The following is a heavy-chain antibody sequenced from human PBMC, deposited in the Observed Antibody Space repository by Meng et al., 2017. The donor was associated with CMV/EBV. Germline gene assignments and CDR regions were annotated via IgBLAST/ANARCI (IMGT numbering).Heavy chain of an antibody. Sequence: ETLSLTCAASGFTFSNYNINWVRQAPGKGLEWVSSISSISSYIYYSDSVQGRFTISRDNAKNSLYLQMNILRVEDTAVYYCAIDGKKTLGLYMVRGVIGYYGMDVWGQGTTVTVSS. CDR2: ISSISSYI. D-gene: IGHD3-10*01. J-gene: IGHJ6*02. CDR3: AIDGKKTLGLYMVRGVIGYYGMDV. CDR1: GFTFSNYN. V-gene: IGHV3-21*01.